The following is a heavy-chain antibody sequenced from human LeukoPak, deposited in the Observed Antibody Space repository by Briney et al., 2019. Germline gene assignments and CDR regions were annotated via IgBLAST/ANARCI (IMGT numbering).Heavy chain of an antibody. CDR2: ISAYNGNT. J-gene: IGHJ4*02. D-gene: IGHD1-1*01. CDR3: ARGGADDGPFDY. Sequence: ASVKVSCKASGYTFTGYHMHWVRQAPGQGLEWMGWISAYNGNTNYAQKLQGRVTMTTDTSTSTAYMELRSLRSDDTAVYYCARGGADDGPFDYWGQGTLVTVSS. V-gene: IGHV1-18*04. CDR1: GYTFTGYH.